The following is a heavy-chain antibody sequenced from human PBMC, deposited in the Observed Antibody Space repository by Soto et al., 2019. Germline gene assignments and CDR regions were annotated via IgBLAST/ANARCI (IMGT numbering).Heavy chain of an antibody. V-gene: IGHV4-31*03. Sequence: QEQLQESGPGLVKPSQTMSLTCTDYGGSISSGGYYWSWIRQHPGKGLEWIGYIYNSGSTYYNPSLKSRVTISADTSKNQFSLMLSSVTAADTAVYYCARDPAPWGQGTLVTVSS. J-gene: IGHJ5*02. CDR1: GGSISSGGYY. CDR2: IYNSGST. CDR3: ARDPAP.